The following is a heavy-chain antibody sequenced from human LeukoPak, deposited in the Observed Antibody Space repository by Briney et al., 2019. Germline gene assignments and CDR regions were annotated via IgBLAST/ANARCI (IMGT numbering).Heavy chain of an antibody. V-gene: IGHV1-2*06. CDR2: INPNSGAT. Sequence: GASVKVSCKPSGYTFTGYYMHWVRQAPGQGLEWMGRINPNSGATNYAQKFQGRVTMTRDTSISTAYMELTTLRSDDTAVYYCAKSIEYCGADCYGYFDFWGRGTLVIVSS. J-gene: IGHJ2*01. D-gene: IGHD2-21*02. CDR3: AKSIEYCGADCYGYFDF. CDR1: GYTFTGYY.